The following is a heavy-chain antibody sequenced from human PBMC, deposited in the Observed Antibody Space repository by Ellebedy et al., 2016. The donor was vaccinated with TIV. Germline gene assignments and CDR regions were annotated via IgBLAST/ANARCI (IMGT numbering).Heavy chain of an antibody. CDR3: ARERKAST. CDR1: GFTFAMYS. Sequence: PGGSLRLSCPTSGFTFAMYSMTWVRQVQGRGLEWVANINHDGSQIYYVVSVKGRFTISRDNAQSSVYLQMNSLCFEDTAVYYCARERKASTWGQGTLVTVSS. V-gene: IGHV3-7*01. J-gene: IGHJ5*02. CDR2: INHDGSQI. D-gene: IGHD6-6*01.